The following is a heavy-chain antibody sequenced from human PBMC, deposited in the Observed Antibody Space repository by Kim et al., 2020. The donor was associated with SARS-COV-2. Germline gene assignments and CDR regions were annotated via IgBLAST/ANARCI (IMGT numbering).Heavy chain of an antibody. V-gene: IGHV3-33*01. CDR3: ARDSKKYDDFYFDY. J-gene: IGHJ4*02. Sequence: DADPVKGRFTFSRDNSKNTLYLQMTSLRAEDTAVYYCARDSKKYDDFYFDYWGQGTLVTVSS. D-gene: IGHD1-1*01.